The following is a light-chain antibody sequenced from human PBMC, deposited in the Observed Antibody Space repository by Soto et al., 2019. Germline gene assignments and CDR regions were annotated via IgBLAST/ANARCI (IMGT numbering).Light chain of an antibody. CDR1: QSVSSN. CDR2: GAS. CDR3: QQYNKWRT. J-gene: IGKJ1*01. Sequence: EIVMTQSQYTLYVSPWAGATLSCRASQSVSSNLAWYQQKPGQAPRLLIYGASTRATGIPARFSGSGSGTEFTLTISSLQSEDFAVYYCQQYNKWRTFGQGSIVDVK. V-gene: IGKV3-15*01.